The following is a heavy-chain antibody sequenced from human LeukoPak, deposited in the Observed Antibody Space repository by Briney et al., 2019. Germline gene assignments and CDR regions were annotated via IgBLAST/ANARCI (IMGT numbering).Heavy chain of an antibody. CDR1: GGSISSYY. CDR2: IYYSGST. Sequence: PSETLSLTCTVSGGSISSYYWSWIRQPPGKGLEWIGYIYYSGSTNYNPSLKSRVTISVDTSKNQFSLKLSSVTAADTAVYYCARDRPGFSGYYCGMDVWGKGTTVTVSS. J-gene: IGHJ6*04. D-gene: IGHD3-10*01. CDR3: ARDRPGFSGYYCGMDV. V-gene: IGHV4-59*01.